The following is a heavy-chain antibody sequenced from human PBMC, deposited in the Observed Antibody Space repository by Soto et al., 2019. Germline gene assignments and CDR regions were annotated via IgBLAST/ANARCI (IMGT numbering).Heavy chain of an antibody. CDR1: GFTVSYYW. V-gene: IGHV3-74*01. CDR2: ISTDGSSS. Sequence: EVQLVESGGGLVQPGGSLRLSCVASGFTVSYYWKHWVRQAPGKGLVWVSRISTDGSSSNYADSVKGRFTISRDSAKSTLYLEMNSLRAEDTAVYYCARGSSIIRNTFEIWGQGAMVTVSS. J-gene: IGHJ3*02. CDR3: ARGSSIIRNTFEI. D-gene: IGHD6-13*01.